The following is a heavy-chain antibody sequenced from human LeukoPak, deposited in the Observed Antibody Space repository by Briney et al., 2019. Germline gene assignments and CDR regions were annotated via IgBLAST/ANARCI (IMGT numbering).Heavy chain of an antibody. CDR1: GYTFTSYD. CDR3: ATAAAAGGYYFDY. J-gene: IGHJ4*02. V-gene: IGHV1-8*01. CDR2: MNPNSGNT. D-gene: IGHD6-13*01. Sequence: ASVKVSCKASGYTFTSYDINWVRQATGQGLEWMGWMNPNSGNTGYAQKFQGRVTMTRNTSISTAYMELSSLRSEDTAVYYRATAAAAGGYYFDYWGQGTLVTVSS.